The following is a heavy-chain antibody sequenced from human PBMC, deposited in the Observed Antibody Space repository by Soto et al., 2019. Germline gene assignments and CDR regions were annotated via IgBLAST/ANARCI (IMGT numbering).Heavy chain of an antibody. CDR3: AGRECSGTNCDSLDYYYMDV. CDR1: GGSFSSYY. Sequence: QVQLQESGPGLVRPSETLSLTCTVSGGSFSSYYWTWLRQSPGKGLEWIGYIYYSGITDYNPSLRGRVAISIYTSTNQFSLKLNSMTAADTAVYYCAGRECSGTNCDSLDYYYMDVWCKGTTVTVSS. CDR2: IYYSGIT. D-gene: IGHD2-2*01. V-gene: IGHV4-59*08. J-gene: IGHJ6*03.